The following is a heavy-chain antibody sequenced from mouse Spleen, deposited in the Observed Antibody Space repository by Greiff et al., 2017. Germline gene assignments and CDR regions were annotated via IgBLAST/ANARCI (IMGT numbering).Heavy chain of an antibody. Sequence: QVQLKESGPGLVAPSQSLSITCTVSGFSLTSYGVHWVRQPPGKGLEWLGVIWAGGSTNYNSALMSRLSISKDNSKSQVFLKMNSLQTDDTAMYYCARRDGYYPYAMDYWGQGTSVTVSS. CDR3: ARRDGYYPYAMDY. J-gene: IGHJ4*01. CDR1: GFSLTSYG. V-gene: IGHV2-9*02. CDR2: IWAGGST. D-gene: IGHD2-3*01.